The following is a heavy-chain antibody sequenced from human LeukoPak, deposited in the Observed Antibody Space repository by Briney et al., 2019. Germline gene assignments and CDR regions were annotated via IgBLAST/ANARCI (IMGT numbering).Heavy chain of an antibody. J-gene: IGHJ4*02. CDR2: ISYDGSNK. CDR3: AKERASRDDY. Sequence: SGRSLRLSCAASGFTFSSYGMHWVRQAPGKGLEWVAVISYDGSNKYYADSVKGRFTIPRDNSKNTLYLQMNSLRAEDTAVYYCAKERASRDDYWGQGTLVTVSS. CDR1: GFTFSSYG. V-gene: IGHV3-30*18.